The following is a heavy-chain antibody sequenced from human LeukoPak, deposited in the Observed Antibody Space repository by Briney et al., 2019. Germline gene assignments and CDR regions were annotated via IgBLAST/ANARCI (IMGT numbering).Heavy chain of an antibody. V-gene: IGHV4-34*01. D-gene: IGHD3-10*01. CDR3: AKSSGSLFDP. J-gene: IGHJ5*02. CDR2: IYHSGST. Sequence: PSETLSLTCAVYGGSFSGYYWSWIRQPPGKGLEWIGSIYHSGSTYYNPSLKSRVTISVDTSKNQFSLKLSSVTAADTAVYYCAKSSGSLFDPWGQGTLVTVSS. CDR1: GGSFSGYY.